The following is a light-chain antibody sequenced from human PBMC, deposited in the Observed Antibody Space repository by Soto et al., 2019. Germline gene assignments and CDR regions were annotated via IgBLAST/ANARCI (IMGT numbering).Light chain of an antibody. Sequence: QSALTQPASVSGSPGQSITISCTGTRSDVGSYNSIAWYQQHPGKAPRVVIFEVTKRPSGISDRFSGSKSGYTASLRISGLQAEDEADYFSLSYAGNSIWLFGGGTKVTVL. V-gene: IGLV2-23*02. CDR3: LSYAGNSIWL. CDR2: EVT. CDR1: RSDVGSYNS. J-gene: IGLJ2*01.